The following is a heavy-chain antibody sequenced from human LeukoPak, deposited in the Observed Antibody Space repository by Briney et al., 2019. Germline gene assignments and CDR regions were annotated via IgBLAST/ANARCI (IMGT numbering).Heavy chain of an antibody. CDR2: ISYDGSNK. V-gene: IGHV3-30-3*01. Sequence: PGGSLRLSCAASGFIFSSYNMNWVRQAPGKGLEWVAVISYDGSNKYYADSVKGRFTISRDNSKNTLYLQMNSLRAEDTAVYYCARSRLRDEQWLVPMVYWGQGTLVTVSS. CDR3: ARSRLRDEQWLVPMVY. J-gene: IGHJ4*02. CDR1: GFIFSSYN. D-gene: IGHD6-19*01.